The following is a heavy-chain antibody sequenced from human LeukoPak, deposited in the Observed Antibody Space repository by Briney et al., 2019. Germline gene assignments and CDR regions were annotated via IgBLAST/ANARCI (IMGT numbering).Heavy chain of an antibody. Sequence: PSETLSLSCTVSGDSISSRSYCWDWIRQPPGKGLEWIGNIYNSANTHYNPSLKTRITMSVDTSKNQFSLKLNSVTAADTGIYYSAGHRRSGYIGYGNAFYFWGQGTMVTVSS. CDR1: GDSISSRSYC. V-gene: IGHV4-39*01. CDR2: IYNSANT. D-gene: IGHD5-12*01. J-gene: IGHJ3*01. CDR3: AGHRRSGYIGYGNAFYF.